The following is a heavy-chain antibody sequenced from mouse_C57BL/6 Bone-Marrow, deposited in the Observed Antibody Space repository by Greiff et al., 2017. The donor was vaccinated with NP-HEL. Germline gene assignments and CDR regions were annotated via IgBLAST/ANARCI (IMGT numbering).Heavy chain of an antibody. CDR3: ARCYYGSSYWCFAD. CDR2: IDPSDSYT. V-gene: IGHV1-69*01. J-gene: IGHJ1*03. CDR1: GYTFTSYW. Sequence: QVQLQQPGAELVMPGASVKLSCKASGYTFTSYWMHWVKQRPGQGLEWIGEIDPSDSYTNYNQKFKGKSTLTVDKSSRTAYMQLSSLTSEDSAVYYVARCYYGSSYWCFADWGTGTMVTVS. D-gene: IGHD1-1*01.